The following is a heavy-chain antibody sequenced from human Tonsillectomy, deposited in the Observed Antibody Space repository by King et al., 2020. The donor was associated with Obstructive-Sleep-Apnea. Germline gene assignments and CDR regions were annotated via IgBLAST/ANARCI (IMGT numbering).Heavy chain of an antibody. CDR2: IYWDDDK. D-gene: IGHD3-10*01. J-gene: IGHJ5*02. CDR1: GFSLSTSGVG. CDR3: GHSRTDLLWFGELGGFDP. V-gene: IGHV2-5*02. Sequence: TLKESGPTLVKPTQTLTLTCTFSGFSLSTSGVGVGWIRQPPGKALEWLALIYWDDDKRYSPSLKSRLTITKDTSQNQVVLTMTNMDPVDTATYYCGHSRTDLLWFGELGGFDPWGKGTLVTVSS.